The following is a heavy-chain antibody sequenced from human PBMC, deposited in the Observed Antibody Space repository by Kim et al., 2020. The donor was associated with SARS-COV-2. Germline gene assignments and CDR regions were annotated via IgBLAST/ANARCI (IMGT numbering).Heavy chain of an antibody. D-gene: IGHD3-10*01. V-gene: IGHV1-69*13. CDR3: ARVGYGSGTFGEELNYYYGMDV. CDR1: GGTFSNYA. Sequence: SVKVSCKASGGTFSNYAIIWVRQAPGQGLEWMGGTIPMFGTANYAQNFQGRVTITADEFTSTAYMELSSLRSEDTAVYYCARVGYGSGTFGEELNYYYGMDVWGQGTTVTVSS. CDR2: TIPMFGTA. J-gene: IGHJ6*02.